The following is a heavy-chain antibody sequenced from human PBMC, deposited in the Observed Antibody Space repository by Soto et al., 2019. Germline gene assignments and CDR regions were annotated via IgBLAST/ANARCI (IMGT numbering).Heavy chain of an antibody. Sequence: KPSETLSLTCNVSGAYVTTYYWSWIRQSPGKGLEWIGYISNSGNTNYNPSLKSRVTISLDTSKNHFSLKMRSVTAADTAVYYCARRGRTWYSWFDPWGQGTLVTVSS. J-gene: IGHJ5*02. CDR3: ARRGRTWYSWFDP. V-gene: IGHV4-59*02. CDR1: GAYVTTYY. D-gene: IGHD6-13*01. CDR2: ISNSGNT.